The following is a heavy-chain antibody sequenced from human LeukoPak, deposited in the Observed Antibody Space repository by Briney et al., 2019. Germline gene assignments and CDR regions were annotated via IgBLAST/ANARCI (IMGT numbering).Heavy chain of an antibody. CDR1: GFTFSSYW. D-gene: IGHD3-3*01. CDR3: AREMRDSYYDFWSGYYEEDNWFDP. Sequence: QPGGSLRLSCAASGFTFSSYWMHWVRQAPGKGLVWVSRINSDGSSTSYADSVKGRLTISRDNAKNTLYLQMNSLRAEDTAVYYCAREMRDSYYDFWSGYYEEDNWFDPWGQGTLVTVSS. J-gene: IGHJ5*02. V-gene: IGHV3-74*01. CDR2: INSDGSST.